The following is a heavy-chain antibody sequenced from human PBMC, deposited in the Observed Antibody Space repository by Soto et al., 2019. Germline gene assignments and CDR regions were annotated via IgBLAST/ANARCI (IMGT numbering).Heavy chain of an antibody. Sequence: EVQLLESGGGMVQPGGSLRLSCAGSGFTFSTYAMSWVRQAPGKGLEWVSVISTSGGSTYYADSVKGRFTISRDNSKNALYLQINVLRAEDTAVDYCAKGDGSCQTRFDYWGQGTLVTVSS. J-gene: IGHJ4*02. CDR3: AKGDGSCQTRFDY. D-gene: IGHD6-6*01. V-gene: IGHV3-23*01. CDR1: GFTFSTYA. CDR2: ISTSGGST.